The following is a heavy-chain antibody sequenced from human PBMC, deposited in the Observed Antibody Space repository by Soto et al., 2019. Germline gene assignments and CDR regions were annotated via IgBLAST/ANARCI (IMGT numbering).Heavy chain of an antibody. CDR2: IYWDDDK. V-gene: IGHV2-5*02. Sequence: QITLNESGPPVVRPTETLTLTCRFSGFSLTTSGVGVGWIRQSPGKAPEWLALIYWDDDKRYSASLKSRLTNTKDTSKNQVVLTVSDLDPTDTATYYCAHRVRRTVFGLVTTTAIYVDFWGQGTPVAVSS. D-gene: IGHD3-3*01. CDR1: GFSLTTSGVG. J-gene: IGHJ4*02. CDR3: AHRVRRTVFGLVTTTAIYVDF.